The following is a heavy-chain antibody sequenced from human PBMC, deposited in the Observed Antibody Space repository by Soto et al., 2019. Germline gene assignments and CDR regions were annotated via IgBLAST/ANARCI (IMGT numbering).Heavy chain of an antibody. V-gene: IGHV3-74*01. CDR3: ARKHSYGRHYGMDV. CDR2: INSDGSST. J-gene: IGHJ6*04. D-gene: IGHD5-18*01. CDR1: GFTFSSYW. Sequence: PGGSLSLSCAASGFTFSSYWMHWVRQAPGKGLVWVSRINSDGSSTSYADSVKGRFTISRDNAKNTLYLQMNSLRAEDRAVYYCARKHSYGRHYGMDVCGAATTVTVYS.